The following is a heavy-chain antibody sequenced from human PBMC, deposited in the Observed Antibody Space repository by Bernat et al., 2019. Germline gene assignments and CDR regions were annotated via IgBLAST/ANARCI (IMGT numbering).Heavy chain of an antibody. J-gene: IGHJ6*02. D-gene: IGHD2-2*01. CDR2: INHSGST. CDR3: ARGPREDIVVVLYYSGMDV. V-gene: IGHV4-34*01. Sequence: QVQLQQWGAGLLKPSETLSLTCAVYGGSFSGYYWSWIRQPPGKGLEWIGEINHSGSTNYNPSLKSRVTISVDTSKNQFSLKLSSVTAADTAVYYCARGPREDIVVVLYYSGMDVWGQGTTVTVSS. CDR1: GGSFSGYY.